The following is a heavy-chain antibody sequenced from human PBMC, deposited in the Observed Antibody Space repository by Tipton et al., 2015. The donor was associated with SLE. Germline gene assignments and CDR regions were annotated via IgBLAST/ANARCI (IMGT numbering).Heavy chain of an antibody. Sequence: GSLRLSCAASGFTLSDYNMNWVRQAPGKGLEWVSSISSSSTYIFYADSVKGRFTISRDNSKNTLYLQMSSLRSEDTAVYYCTRDFVTAAGTAFDYWGQGNLVTVSS. CDR3: TRDFVTAAGTAFDY. CDR1: GFTLSDYN. D-gene: IGHD6-13*01. CDR2: ISSSSTYI. J-gene: IGHJ4*02. V-gene: IGHV3-21*01.